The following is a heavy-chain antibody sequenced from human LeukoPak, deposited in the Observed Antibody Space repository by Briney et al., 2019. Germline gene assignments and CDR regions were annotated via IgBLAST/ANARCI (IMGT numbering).Heavy chain of an antibody. Sequence: GGSLRLSCAASGFTFTTYGLHWVRQAPGKGLEWVAAIASNGGSEYYADSVKGRFTISRDNSKNTLYLELNSLRVEDTAVYYCARVRIIMVRGVITNNGMDVWGQGTTVTVSS. CDR2: IASNGGSE. CDR3: ARVRIIMVRGVITNNGMDV. D-gene: IGHD3-10*01. J-gene: IGHJ6*02. CDR1: GFTFTTYG. V-gene: IGHV3-30*03.